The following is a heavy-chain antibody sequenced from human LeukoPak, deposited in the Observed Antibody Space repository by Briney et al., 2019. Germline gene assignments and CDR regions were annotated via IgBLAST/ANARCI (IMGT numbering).Heavy chain of an antibody. D-gene: IGHD3-22*01. Sequence: SETLSLTCAVYGGSFSGYYWSWIRQPPGKGLEWIGEINHSGSTNYNPSLKSRVTISVDTSKNQFSLKLSSVTAADTAVYYCVRSRHYYYDSSGYPPYFDYWGQGTLVTVSS. CDR2: INHSGST. CDR1: GGSFSGYY. V-gene: IGHV4-34*01. J-gene: IGHJ4*02. CDR3: VRSRHYYYDSSGYPPYFDY.